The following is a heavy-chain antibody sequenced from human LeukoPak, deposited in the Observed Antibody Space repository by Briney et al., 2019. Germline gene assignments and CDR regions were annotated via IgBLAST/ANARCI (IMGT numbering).Heavy chain of an antibody. J-gene: IGHJ5*02. V-gene: IGHV4-28*01. CDR1: GYAMSSSNR. Sequence: SETLSLTCAVSGYAMSSSNRWSWIRQAPGKGLEWIGYIHYTGSTYYSPSLKSRATVAVDMSKNQFSLKLSSVTAVDTAVYYCARNELGSGKYDPWGQGILVTVSS. CDR3: ARNELGSGKYDP. D-gene: IGHD3-10*01. CDR2: IHYTGST.